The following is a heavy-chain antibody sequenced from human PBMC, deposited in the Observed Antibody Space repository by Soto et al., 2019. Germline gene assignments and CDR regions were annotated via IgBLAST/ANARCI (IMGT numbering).Heavy chain of an antibody. J-gene: IGHJ4*02. D-gene: IGHD1-7*01. CDR2: ISAYNGNT. V-gene: IGHV1-18*01. CDR1: GYTFTSYG. Sequence: GASVKVSCKASGYTFTSYGISWVRQAPGQGLEWMGWISAYNGNTNYAQKLKGRVTMTTETSTSTAYMELRSLRSDDTAVYNYEGAPTLITETTSDFDYGGQGTLVTVSS. CDR3: EGAPTLITETTSDFDY.